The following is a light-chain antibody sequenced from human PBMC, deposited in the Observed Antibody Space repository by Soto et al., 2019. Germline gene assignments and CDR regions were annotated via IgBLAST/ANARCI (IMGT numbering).Light chain of an antibody. CDR1: QSLSSN. J-gene: IGKJ4*01. V-gene: IGKV3-15*01. CDR3: QRYNDWPPQLT. CDR2: GAS. Sequence: EILMTQSPATLSVSPGERATLSCRASQSLSSNLAWYQQKPGQAPRLLIYGASTRATGIPARFSGSGSGTEFTLTISSLQSEDFAIYYCQRYNDWPPQLTFGGGTKVQIK.